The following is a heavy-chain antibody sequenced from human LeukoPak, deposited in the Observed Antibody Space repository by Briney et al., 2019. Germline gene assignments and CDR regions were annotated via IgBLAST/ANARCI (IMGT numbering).Heavy chain of an antibody. J-gene: IGHJ3*02. CDR2: INHSGST. V-gene: IGHV4-34*01. Sequence: SETLSLTCAVYGGSFSGYYWSWIRQPPGKGLEWIGEINHSGSTNYNPSLKSRVTISVDTSKNQFSLKLSSVTAADTAVYYCAREGYYYDSGGIDTFDIWGQGTMVTVSS. CDR3: AREGYYYDSGGIDTFDI. CDR1: GGSFSGYY. D-gene: IGHD3-22*01.